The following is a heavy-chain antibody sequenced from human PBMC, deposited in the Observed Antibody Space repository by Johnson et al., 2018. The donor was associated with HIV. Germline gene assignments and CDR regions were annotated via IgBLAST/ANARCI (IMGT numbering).Heavy chain of an antibody. J-gene: IGHJ3*02. CDR3: VRGGSDAFDI. Sequence: VQLVESGGGLVQPGGSLRLSCAASGFTFSSYALSWVRQAPGKGLEWVSDISGNGANTYYADSVKGRFTISRDNAKNSLYLQMNSLSPGDTAVYYCVRGGSDAFDIWGQGTMVTVSS. D-gene: IGHD2-15*01. V-gene: IGHV3-23*04. CDR1: GFTFSSYA. CDR2: ISGNGANT.